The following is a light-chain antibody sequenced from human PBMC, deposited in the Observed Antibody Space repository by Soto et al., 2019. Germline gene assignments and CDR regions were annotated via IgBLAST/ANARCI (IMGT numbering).Light chain of an antibody. CDR3: QQYNSYWT. J-gene: IGKJ1*01. CDR2: AAS. Sequence: AIGMPQSPSSFSASTVDIVTITFRASQGISSYLAWYQQKPGKAPKLLIYAASTLQSGVPSRFSGSGSGTDFTLTISCLQPDDFATYYCQQYNSYWTFGQGTKVDI. V-gene: IGKV1-8*01. CDR1: QGISSY.